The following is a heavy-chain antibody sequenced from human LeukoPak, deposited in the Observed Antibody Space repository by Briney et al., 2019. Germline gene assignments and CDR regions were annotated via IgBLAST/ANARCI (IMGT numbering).Heavy chain of an antibody. Sequence: SETLSLTCTVSGGSISRYYWSWIRQPPGKGLEWIGYIYYSGSTNYNPSLKSRVTISVDTSKNQFSLKLSSVTAADTAVYYCARTTGWFDPWGQGTLVTVSS. CDR3: ARTTGWFDP. V-gene: IGHV4-59*08. D-gene: IGHD1-1*01. CDR1: GGSISRYY. CDR2: IYYSGST. J-gene: IGHJ5*02.